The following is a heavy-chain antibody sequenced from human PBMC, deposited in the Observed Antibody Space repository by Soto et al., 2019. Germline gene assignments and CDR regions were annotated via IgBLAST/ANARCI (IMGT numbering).Heavy chain of an antibody. V-gene: IGHV1-69*06. J-gene: IGHJ3*02. Sequence: QVQLVQSGAEVKKPGSSVKVSCKASGGTFSSYAISWVRQAPGQGLEWMGGIIPIFGTANYAQKFQGRVTITADKSTSTAYRERSSLRSEDTSVYDCARDRQQLRSDAFDIWGQGTMVTVSS. D-gene: IGHD6-13*01. CDR1: GGTFSSYA. CDR3: ARDRQQLRSDAFDI. CDR2: IIPIFGTA.